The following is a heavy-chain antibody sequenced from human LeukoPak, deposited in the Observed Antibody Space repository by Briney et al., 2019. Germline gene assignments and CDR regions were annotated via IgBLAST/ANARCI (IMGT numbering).Heavy chain of an antibody. V-gene: IGHV3-33*01. CDR1: GFVFRNYG. J-gene: IGHJ4*02. CDR3: AREWGRIAVAGGPDY. CDR2: IWYDGHNK. D-gene: IGHD6-19*01. Sequence: GRSLRLSCEASGFVFRNYGMHWVRQAPGKGLEWVALIWYDGHNKFHADSVKGRFTISRDNSKNTLYLQMDSLRVEDTAVYYCAREWGRIAVAGGPDYWGQGTLVTVSS.